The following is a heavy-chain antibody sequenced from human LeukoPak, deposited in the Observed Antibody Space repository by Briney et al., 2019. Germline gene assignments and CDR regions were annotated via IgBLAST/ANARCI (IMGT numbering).Heavy chain of an antibody. J-gene: IGHJ4*02. V-gene: IGHV4-39*01. D-gene: IGHD3-22*01. CDR2: IYYTGST. CDR3: AKGYDSSGYLKGGFDY. CDR1: GGSMSNSSYY. Sequence: SETLSLTCTVSGGSMSNSSYYWGWIRQPPGKGLEWIGSIYYTGSTYYNPSFKSRITISVDTSKNQFSLKLSSVTAADTAVYYCAKGYDSSGYLKGGFDYWGQGTLVTVSS.